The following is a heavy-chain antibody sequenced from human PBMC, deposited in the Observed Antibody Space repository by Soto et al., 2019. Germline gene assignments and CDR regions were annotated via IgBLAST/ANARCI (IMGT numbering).Heavy chain of an antibody. V-gene: IGHV1-2*04. CDR3: ARALGTTFIDAFDI. CDR1: GYTFTGYY. D-gene: IGHD7-27*01. CDR2: INPNSGGT. Sequence: ASVKVSCKASGYTFTGYYMHWVRQAPGQGLEWMGWINPNSGGTNYAQKFQGWVTMTRDTSISTAYMELSRLRSDDTAVYYCARALGTTFIDAFDIWGQGTMVTVSS. J-gene: IGHJ3*02.